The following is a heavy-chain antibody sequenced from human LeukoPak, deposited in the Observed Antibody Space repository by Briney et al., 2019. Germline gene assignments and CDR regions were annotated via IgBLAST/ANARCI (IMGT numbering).Heavy chain of an antibody. CDR1: GGTFSSYA. J-gene: IGHJ4*02. CDR3: ARGLSSGRYGSGNYFDY. CDR2: ISAYNGNT. Sequence: GASVKVSCKASGGTFSSYAISWVRQAPGQGLEWMGWISAYNGNTNYAQKLQGRVTMTTDTSTSTAYMELRSLRSDDTAVYYCARGLSSGRYGSGNYFDYWGQGTLVTVSS. V-gene: IGHV1-18*01. D-gene: IGHD6-19*01.